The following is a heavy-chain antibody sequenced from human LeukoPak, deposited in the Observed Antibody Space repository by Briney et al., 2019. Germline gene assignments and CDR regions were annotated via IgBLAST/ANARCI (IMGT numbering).Heavy chain of an antibody. V-gene: IGHV3-23*01. CDR1: GFTFSSYA. Sequence: GGSLRLSCAASGFTFSSYAMSWVRQAPGKGLEWVSAISGSGGSTYYADSVKGRFTISRDNSKNTLYLQMNSLRAEDTAVYYCAKDLTYYDFWSGSYWGQGTLVTVSS. CDR3: AKDLTYYDFWSGSY. D-gene: IGHD3-3*01. CDR2: ISGSGGST. J-gene: IGHJ4*02.